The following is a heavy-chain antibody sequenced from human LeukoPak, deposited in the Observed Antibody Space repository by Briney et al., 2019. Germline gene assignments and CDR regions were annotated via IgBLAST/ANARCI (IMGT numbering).Heavy chain of an antibody. D-gene: IGHD6-13*01. V-gene: IGHV3-30-3*01. CDR3: ARVGKSIAAAGFDY. J-gene: IGHJ4*02. CDR1: GFTFSSYA. Sequence: GRSLRLSCAASGFTFSSYAMHWVRQAPGKGLEWVAVISYDGSNKYYADSVKGRFTISRDNSKNTLYLQMNSLRAEDTAVYYCARVGKSIAAAGFDYWGQGTLVTVSS. CDR2: ISYDGSNK.